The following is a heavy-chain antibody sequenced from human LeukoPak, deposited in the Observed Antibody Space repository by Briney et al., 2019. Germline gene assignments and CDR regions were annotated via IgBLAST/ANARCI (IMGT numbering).Heavy chain of an antibody. V-gene: IGHV3-30*03. CDR2: VSHDGGTT. CDR1: EFTFSVYG. J-gene: IGHJ6*02. Sequence: GGSLRLSCAASEFTFSVYGMHWVRQAPGKGLEWVAVVSHDGGTTYYADSVRGRFTVSRDNSRNTLYLQMNSLRAEDTAVYYCARESCSSTSCYVGYYYYGMDVWGQGTTVTVSS. CDR3: ARESCSSTSCYVGYYYYGMDV. D-gene: IGHD2-2*01.